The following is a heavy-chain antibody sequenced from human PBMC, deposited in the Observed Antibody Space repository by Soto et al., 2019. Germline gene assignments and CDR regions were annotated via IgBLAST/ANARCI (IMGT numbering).Heavy chain of an antibody. Sequence: EVQLLASGGGLVQPGGSLRLSCAASGFTFSSYAMSWVRQSPGKGLDWVSTIGGGGDSTYYADSVKGRFTIFRDNSKNTLYLQMNTLRAEDTAVYYCVKENGNWGRPAYFDCWGQGTLVTVSS. J-gene: IGHJ4*02. CDR2: IGGGGDST. CDR3: VKENGNWGRPAYFDC. CDR1: GFTFSSYA. D-gene: IGHD7-27*01. V-gene: IGHV3-23*01.